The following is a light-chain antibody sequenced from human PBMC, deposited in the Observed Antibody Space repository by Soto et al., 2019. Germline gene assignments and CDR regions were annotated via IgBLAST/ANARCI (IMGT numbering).Light chain of an antibody. J-gene: IGKJ4*01. V-gene: IGKV3-11*01. Sequence: EIVLTQSPATLSLSPGERATLSCRASQSVSSYLAWYQQKPGQDPRLLIYDASNRATGIPARFSGSGSGTDFNLTISRLETEDFAVYYCQQRSNWTLTFGGGTKVDIK. CDR2: DAS. CDR1: QSVSSY. CDR3: QQRSNWTLT.